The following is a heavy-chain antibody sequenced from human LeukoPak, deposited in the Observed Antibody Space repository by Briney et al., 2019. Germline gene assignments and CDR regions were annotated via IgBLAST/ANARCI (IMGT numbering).Heavy chain of an antibody. CDR1: GGSFSGYY. CDR3: ARGYSSSWCGKPLDY. V-gene: IGHV4-34*01. Sequence: SETLSLTCAVYGGSFSGYYWSWIRQPPGKGLEWIGEINHSGSTNYNPSLKSRVTISVDTSKNQFSLKLSSVTAADTAVYYCARGYSSSWCGKPLDYWGQGTLVTVSS. CDR2: INHSGST. J-gene: IGHJ4*02. D-gene: IGHD6-13*01.